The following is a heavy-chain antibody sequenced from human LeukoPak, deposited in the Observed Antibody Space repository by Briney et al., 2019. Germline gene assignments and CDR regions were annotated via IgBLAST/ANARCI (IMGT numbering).Heavy chain of an antibody. D-gene: IGHD5-18*01. CDR2: ISYDGSNK. V-gene: IGHV3-30*18. CDR3: AKDRRQLWQSPTFDY. CDR1: GFTFSSYG. J-gene: IGHJ4*02. Sequence: PGGSLRLSCAASGFTFSSYGMHWVRKAPGKGLEWVAVISYDGSNKYYADSMKGRFTISRDNSKNTLYLQMNSLRAEDTAVYYCAKDRRQLWQSPTFDYWGQGTLVTVSS.